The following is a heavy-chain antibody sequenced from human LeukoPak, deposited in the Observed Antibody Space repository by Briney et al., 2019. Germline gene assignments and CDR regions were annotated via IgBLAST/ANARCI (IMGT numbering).Heavy chain of an antibody. Sequence: GGSLRLSCSASGFTFSSYAMHWVRQAPGEELEYISGVTSDGGTTYHADSVKGRFTISRDNAKNSLYLQMNSLRAEDTAVYYCARDWDGSGWPIDYWGQGTLVSVSS. V-gene: IGHV3-64*04. J-gene: IGHJ4*02. D-gene: IGHD6-19*01. CDR2: VTSDGGTT. CDR3: ARDWDGSGWPIDY. CDR1: GFTFSSYA.